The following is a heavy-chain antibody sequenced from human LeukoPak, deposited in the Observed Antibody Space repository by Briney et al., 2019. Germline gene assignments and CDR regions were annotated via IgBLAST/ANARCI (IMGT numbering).Heavy chain of an antibody. J-gene: IGHJ3*02. CDR3: ARSGWWLRWGSDAFDI. CDR2: INPSGGST. D-gene: IGHD3-16*01. CDR1: GYTFTSYY. Sequence: ASVKVSCKASGYTFTSYYMHWVRQAPGQGLEWMGIINPSGGSTSYAQKFQGRVTMTRDTSTSTVYMELSSLRSEDTAVYYCARSGWWLRWGSDAFDIWGQGTMVTVSS. V-gene: IGHV1-46*01.